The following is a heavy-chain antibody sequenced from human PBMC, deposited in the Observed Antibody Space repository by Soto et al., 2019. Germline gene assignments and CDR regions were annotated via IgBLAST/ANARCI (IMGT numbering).Heavy chain of an antibody. J-gene: IGHJ4*01. V-gene: IGHV2-5*02. D-gene: IGHD2-15*01. CDR3: GHSGGYRIIDY. CDR1: GFSLTSSGVG. CDR2: SYWDEDK. Sequence: QITLKESGPTLVKPTQTLTLTCTFSGFSLTSSGVGVGWIRQPPGKALEWLGISYWDEDKRYSPPLKSRLTITTDTHKNRVVLKLTHMDPVDTASYCCGHSGGYRIIDYWGQGILVTVSS.